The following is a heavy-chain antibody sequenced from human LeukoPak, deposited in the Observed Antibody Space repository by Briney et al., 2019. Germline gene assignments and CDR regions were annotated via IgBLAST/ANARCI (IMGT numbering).Heavy chain of an antibody. D-gene: IGHD2-15*01. V-gene: IGHV3-15*01. J-gene: IGHJ4*02. Sequence: GGPLRLSCVASGLTFSDAWMSWVRQAPGKGLESVGRIKSNSEGGTIDYGAPVKGRFTISRDESTNTLFLQMNSLKTEDTAVYYCTSGGGTMDFWGQGTLVTVSS. CDR2: IKSNSEGGTI. CDR1: GLTFSDAW. CDR3: TSGGGTMDF.